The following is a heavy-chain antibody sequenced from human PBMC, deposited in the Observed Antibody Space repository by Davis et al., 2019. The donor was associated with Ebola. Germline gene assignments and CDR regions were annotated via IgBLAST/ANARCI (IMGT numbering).Heavy chain of an antibody. Sequence: SETLSLTCTVSGGSISSYYWSWIRQHPGKGLEWIGYIYYSGSTYYNPSLKSRVTISVDTSKNQFSLKLTSVTAADTAVYYCARYYYDSSGWGYYYYGMDVWGQGTTVTVSS. CDR3: ARYYYDSSGWGYYYYGMDV. V-gene: IGHV4-59*08. D-gene: IGHD3-22*01. CDR1: GGSISSYY. J-gene: IGHJ6*02. CDR2: IYYSGST.